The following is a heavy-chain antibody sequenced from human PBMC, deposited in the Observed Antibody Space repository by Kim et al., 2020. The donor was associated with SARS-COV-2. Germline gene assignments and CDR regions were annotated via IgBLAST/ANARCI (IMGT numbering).Heavy chain of an antibody. Sequence: SVKVSCKASGGTFSSYAISWVRQAPGQGLEWMGRIIPILGIANYAQKFQGRVTITADKSTSTAYMELSSLRSEDTAIYYCARGGEFFGSGPPDYYYGMDVWGQGTTVTVSS. D-gene: IGHD3-10*01. J-gene: IGHJ6*02. CDR1: GGTFSSYA. CDR3: ARGGEFFGSGPPDYYYGMDV. V-gene: IGHV1-69*04. CDR2: IIPILGIA.